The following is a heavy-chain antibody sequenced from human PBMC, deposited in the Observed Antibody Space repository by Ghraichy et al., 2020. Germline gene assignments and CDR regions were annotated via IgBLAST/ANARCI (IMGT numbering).Heavy chain of an antibody. D-gene: IGHD5-18*01. Sequence: ASVKVSCKASGYTFTSYGISWVRQAPGQGLEWMGWISAYNGNTNYAQKLQGRVTMTTDTSTSTAYMELRSLRSDDTAVYYCARVLMQLWSLDAFDIWGQGTMVTVSS. V-gene: IGHV1-18*01. CDR1: GYTFTSYG. CDR3: ARVLMQLWSLDAFDI. CDR2: ISAYNGNT. J-gene: IGHJ3*02.